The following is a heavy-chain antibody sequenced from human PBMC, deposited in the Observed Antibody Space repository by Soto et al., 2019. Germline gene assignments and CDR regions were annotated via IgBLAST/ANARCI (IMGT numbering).Heavy chain of an antibody. CDR2: IYYSGST. J-gene: IGHJ4*02. D-gene: IGHD6-19*01. CDR1: GGSISSGDYY. CDR3: ARAPFAPYSSGWNYYFDY. V-gene: IGHV4-30-4*01. Sequence: SETLSLTCTVSGGSISSGDYYWSWIRQPPGKGLEWTGYIYYSGSTYYNPSLKSRVTISVDTSKNQFSLKLSSVTAADTAVYYCARAPFAPYSSGWNYYFDYWGQGTLVTVSS.